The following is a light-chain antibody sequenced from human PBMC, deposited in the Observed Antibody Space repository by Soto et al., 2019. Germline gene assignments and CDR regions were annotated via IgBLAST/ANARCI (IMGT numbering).Light chain of an antibody. J-gene: IGKJ1*01. CDR1: QGINNY. Sequence: DIQMTQSPASLSASVGDRVSITCRASQGINNYLAWYQQKPGEVPKLLIYGASTLKSGVPSRFSGSGSGTDFTLTISSLQPEDFAIYYCQKYNSAPRTFGQGTKVEIK. CDR2: GAS. V-gene: IGKV1-27*01. CDR3: QKYNSAPRT.